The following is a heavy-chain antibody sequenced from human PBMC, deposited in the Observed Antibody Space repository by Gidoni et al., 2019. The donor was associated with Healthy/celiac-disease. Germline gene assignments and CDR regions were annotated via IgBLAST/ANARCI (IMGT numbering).Heavy chain of an antibody. CDR1: GGSFSGYY. CDR3: ARTYSSSWYKAFDI. CDR2: INHSGST. D-gene: IGHD6-13*01. J-gene: IGHJ3*02. V-gene: IGHV4-34*01. Sequence: QVQLPQWGAGLLKPSETLSLTCAAYGGSFSGYYWSWVRQPPGKGLEWIGEINHSGSTNYNPSLKSRVTISVDTSKNQFSLKLSSVTAADTAVYYCARTYSSSWYKAFDIWGQGTMVTVSS.